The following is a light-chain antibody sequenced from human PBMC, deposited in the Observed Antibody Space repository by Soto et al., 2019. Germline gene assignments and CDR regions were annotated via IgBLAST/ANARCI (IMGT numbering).Light chain of an antibody. CDR3: SSYTSSSTL. CDR2: EVS. CDR1: ISDVGSYNY. V-gene: IGLV2-14*01. Sequence: QSVLTQPASVSGSPGQSITISCTGTISDVGSYNYVSWYQQHPGKAPKLMIYEVSDRPSGISSHFSGSKSGNTASLTISGLQTEDEADYYCSSYTSSSTLFGTGTKVNVL. J-gene: IGLJ1*01.